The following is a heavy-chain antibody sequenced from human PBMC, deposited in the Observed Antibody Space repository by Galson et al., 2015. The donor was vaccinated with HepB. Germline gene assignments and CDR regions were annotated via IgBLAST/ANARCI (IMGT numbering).Heavy chain of an antibody. D-gene: IGHD3-22*01. V-gene: IGHV3-11*06. Sequence: SLRLSCAASGFTFSDYYMSWIRQAPGKGLEWVSYISSSSSYTNYADSVKGRFTISRDNAKNSLYLQMNSLRAEDTAVYYCARDLSPDYYDSSGSLDYWGQGTLVTVSS. CDR2: ISSSSSYT. CDR3: ARDLSPDYYDSSGSLDY. J-gene: IGHJ4*02. CDR1: GFTFSDYY.